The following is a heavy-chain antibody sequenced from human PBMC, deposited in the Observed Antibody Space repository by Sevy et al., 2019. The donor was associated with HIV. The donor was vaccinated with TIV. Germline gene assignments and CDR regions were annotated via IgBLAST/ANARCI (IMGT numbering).Heavy chain of an antibody. CDR3: ARDPKGAKTNETGDY. D-gene: IGHD1-26*01. V-gene: IGHV3-21*01. Sequence: GGCLSLSCAASGFTFSSYSMNWVRQAPGKGLEWVLSISSSSSYIYYADSVKGRFTISRDNAKNSLYLQMNSLRAEDTAVYYCARDPKGAKTNETGDYWGQGTLVTVSS. CDR2: ISSSSSYI. CDR1: GFTFSSYS. J-gene: IGHJ4*02.